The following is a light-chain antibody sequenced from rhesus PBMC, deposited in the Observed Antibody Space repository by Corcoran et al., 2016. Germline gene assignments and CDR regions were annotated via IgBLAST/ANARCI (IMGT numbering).Light chain of an antibody. CDR3: QQGSKSWT. CDR2: GAS. V-gene: IGKV3-24*04. Sequence: IVLTQSPATLSLSPGERATLSCRASQSVGSYLAWYQQKPGQAPRLLIYGASIRATGIPDRFSGSGSGSDVTLTISSLGPEDVGVYYCQQGSKSWTFGQGTKVEIK. J-gene: IGKJ1*01. CDR1: QSVGSY.